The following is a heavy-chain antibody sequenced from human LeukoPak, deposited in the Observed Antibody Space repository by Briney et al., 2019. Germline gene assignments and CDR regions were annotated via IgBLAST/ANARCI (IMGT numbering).Heavy chain of an antibody. D-gene: IGHD1-1*01. CDR3: AREGTVGYYFDY. CDR2: ISSSGRTI. J-gene: IGHJ4*02. Sequence: GGSLRLSCAASGFTFSSYIMNWVRQAPGKGLEWISYISSSGRTIFYADSVKGRFTISRDNARNSLYLQMNSLRAEDTAVYYCAREGTVGYYFDYWGQGTLVTVSS. V-gene: IGHV3-48*03. CDR1: GFTFSSYI.